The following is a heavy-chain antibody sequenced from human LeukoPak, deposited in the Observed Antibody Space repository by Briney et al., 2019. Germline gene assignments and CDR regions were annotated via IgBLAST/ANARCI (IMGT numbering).Heavy chain of an antibody. CDR2: ISYDGRNK. V-gene: IGHV3-30*04. Sequence: GWSLRLSCAASGFTFSSYAMYWVRQAPGKGLEGVAVISYDGRNKNYAHSLKGRLTLSRDNSNNTLYLQMNSLRAENTGVYYCEKENMRGQAYGVYYFDYWGEGTLVTVS. CDR1: GFTFSSYA. J-gene: IGHJ4*02. CDR3: EKENMRGQAYGVYYFDY. D-gene: IGHD2/OR15-2a*01.